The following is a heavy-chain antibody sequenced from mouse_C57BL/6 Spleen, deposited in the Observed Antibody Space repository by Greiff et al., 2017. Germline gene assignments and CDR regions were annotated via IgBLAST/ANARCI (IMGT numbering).Heavy chain of an antibody. CDR1: GYAFSSSW. V-gene: IGHV1-82*01. CDR3: EKEGLRRGGAMDY. D-gene: IGHD2-4*01. J-gene: IGHJ4*01. Sequence: VKLMESGPELVKPGASVKISCKASGYAFSSSWMNWVKQRPGKGLEWIGRIYPGDGDTNYNGKFKGKATLTADKSSSTAYMQIRSLTSEDSAVYSVEKEGLRRGGAMDYWGQGTSVTVSS. CDR2: IYPGDGDT.